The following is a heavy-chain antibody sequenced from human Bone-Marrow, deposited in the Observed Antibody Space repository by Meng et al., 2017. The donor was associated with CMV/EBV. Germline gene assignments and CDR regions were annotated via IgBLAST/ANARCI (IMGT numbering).Heavy chain of an antibody. J-gene: IGHJ4*02. CDR2: ISKSGGNT. Sequence: GASQKISCAASGFTFSNYAMSWVRQAPGKGLEWVAAISKSGGNTYTADSVKGRFTISRDNTKNTLYLQMSSRIGEETAIEYCAKRYCSGCSFSPDYWGQGTLVTVSS. V-gene: IGHV3-23*01. CDR1: GFTFSNYA. D-gene: IGHD2-15*01. CDR3: AKRYCSGCSFSPDY.